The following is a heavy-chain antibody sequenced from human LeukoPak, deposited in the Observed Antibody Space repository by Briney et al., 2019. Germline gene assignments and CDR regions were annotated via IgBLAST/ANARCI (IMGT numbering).Heavy chain of an antibody. Sequence: ASVKVSCKASGYTFTSYGISWVRQAPGQGLEWMGWISAYNGNRNYAQDYQGRVTLTTDTSTSTAYMELRSLRSDDTAVYYCARDEGRFGDSNFDYWGQGTLVTVSS. CDR1: GYTFTSYG. D-gene: IGHD2-21*01. CDR2: ISAYNGNR. J-gene: IGHJ4*02. CDR3: ARDEGRFGDSNFDY. V-gene: IGHV1-18*01.